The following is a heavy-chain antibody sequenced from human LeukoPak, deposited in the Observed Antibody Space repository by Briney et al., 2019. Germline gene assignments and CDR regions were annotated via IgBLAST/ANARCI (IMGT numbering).Heavy chain of an antibody. CDR3: AKAKGRSYSGYDLDY. CDR2: ISYDGSNK. CDR1: GFTFSSYG. J-gene: IGHJ4*02. V-gene: IGHV3-30*18. Sequence: GGSLRLSCAASGFTFSSYGMHWVRQAPGKGLEWVAVISYDGSNKYYADSVKGRFTISRDNSKNTLYLQMNSLRAEDTAVYYCAKAKGRSYSGYDLDYWGQGTLVTVSS. D-gene: IGHD5-12*01.